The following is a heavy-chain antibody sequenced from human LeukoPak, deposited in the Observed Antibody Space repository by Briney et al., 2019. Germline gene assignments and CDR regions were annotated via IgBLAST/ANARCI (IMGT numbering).Heavy chain of an antibody. V-gene: IGHV3-33*01. CDR1: GFTFSSYG. CDR3: ARSGFDFLHDYYYYYMDV. J-gene: IGHJ6*03. CDR2: IWYDGSNK. D-gene: IGHD3-3*01. Sequence: PGRSLRLSCAASGFTFSSYGMDWVRQAPGKGLEWVAVIWYDGSNKYYADSVKGRFTISRDNSKNTLYLQMNSLRAEDTAVYYCARSGFDFLHDYYYYYMDVWGKGTTVTVSS.